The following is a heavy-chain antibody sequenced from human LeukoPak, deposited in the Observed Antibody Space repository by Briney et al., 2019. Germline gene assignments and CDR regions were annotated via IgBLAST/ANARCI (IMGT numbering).Heavy chain of an antibody. CDR1: GYTFTGYY. J-gene: IGHJ4*02. Sequence: ASVKVSCKASGYTFTGYYMHWVRQAPGQGLEWMGWINPNSGGTNYAQNFQGRVTMTRDTSISTAYMELSSLRSDDTAVYYCARGYYSSTSCYDYFDYWGQGTLVTVSS. D-gene: IGHD2-2*01. V-gene: IGHV1-2*02. CDR2: INPNSGGT. CDR3: ARGYYSSTSCYDYFDY.